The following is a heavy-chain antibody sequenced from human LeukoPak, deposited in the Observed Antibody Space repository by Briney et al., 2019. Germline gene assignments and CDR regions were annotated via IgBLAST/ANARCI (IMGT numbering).Heavy chain of an antibody. J-gene: IGHJ4*02. CDR2: ISGNAGST. D-gene: IGHD4/OR15-4a*01. CDR1: GFIFSNYA. V-gene: IGHV3-23*01. Sequence: GGSLRLSCAASGFIFSNYAMTWVRQAPGKGLEWVSSISGNAGSTYYIDSVKGRFTISRDNSENTLFLQMNSLRAEDTGMYYCAKYGAPGWSGYCDYWGQGTLVTVSS. CDR3: AKYGAPGWSGYCDY.